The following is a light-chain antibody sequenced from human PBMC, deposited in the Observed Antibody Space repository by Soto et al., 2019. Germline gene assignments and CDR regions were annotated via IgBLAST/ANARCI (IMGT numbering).Light chain of an antibody. CDR2: DAS. J-gene: IGKJ5*01. CDR1: QSVSSY. CDR3: QQRSSWPLT. Sequence: EIVLTQSPATLSLSPGERATLSCRASQSVSSYLAWYQHKPGQAPRLLIYDASNRATGIPARFSGSGSGTDFTLTISSLEPEDFAVYYCQQRSSWPLTFGQGTRLEMK. V-gene: IGKV3-11*01.